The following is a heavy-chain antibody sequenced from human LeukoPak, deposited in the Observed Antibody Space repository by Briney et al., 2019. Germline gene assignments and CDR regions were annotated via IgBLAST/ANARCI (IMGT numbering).Heavy chain of an antibody. CDR1: GYTFTSYA. CDR3: ARGAGYPPNYYMGV. V-gene: IGHV1-18*01. CDR2: ISAYNGNT. J-gene: IGHJ6*03. Sequence: GASVKVSCKASGYTFTSYAISWVRQAPGQGLEWMGWISAYNGNTNYAQKLQGRVTMTTDTSTSTAYMELRSLRSDDTAVYYCARGAGYPPNYYMGVWGKGTTVTVSS. D-gene: IGHD6-25*01.